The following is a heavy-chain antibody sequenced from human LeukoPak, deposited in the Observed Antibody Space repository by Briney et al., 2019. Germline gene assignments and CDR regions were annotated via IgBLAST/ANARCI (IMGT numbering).Heavy chain of an antibody. V-gene: IGHV3-23*01. CDR1: GFTFSTYA. Sequence: GGSLRLSSAASGFTFSTYAMSWVRQAPAKGLEWVSGISGSGGGTDYADSVKGRFTISRDNSKNTLYLQMNSLRAEDTAVYYCAKDRGSSGRYYGMDVWGQGTTVTVS. CDR3: AKDRGSSGRYYGMDV. J-gene: IGHJ6*02. D-gene: IGHD1-26*01. CDR2: ISGSGGGT.